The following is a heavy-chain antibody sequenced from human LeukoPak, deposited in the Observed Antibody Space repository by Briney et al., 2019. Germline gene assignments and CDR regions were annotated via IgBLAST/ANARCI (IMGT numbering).Heavy chain of an antibody. V-gene: IGHV1-46*01. Sequence: ASVKVSCKASGYTFTSYYMHWVRQAPRQGLEWMGIINPSGGSTSYAQKFQGRVTMTRDTSTSTAYMELRSLRSDDTAVYYCARDRATVATSRFDYWGQGTLVTVSS. J-gene: IGHJ4*02. CDR1: GYTFTSYY. D-gene: IGHD5-12*01. CDR3: ARDRATVATSRFDY. CDR2: INPSGGST.